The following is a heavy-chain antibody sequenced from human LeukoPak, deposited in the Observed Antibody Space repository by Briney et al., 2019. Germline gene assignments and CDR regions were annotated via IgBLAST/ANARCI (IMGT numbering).Heavy chain of an antibody. CDR1: GFTFSSYA. CDR2: ISGSGGST. J-gene: IGHJ4*02. D-gene: IGHD2-2*01. Sequence: PGGSLRLSCAASGFTFSSYAMSWVRQAPGQGLEWVSTISGSGGSTYYADSVKGRFTISRDNSKNTLYLQMNSLRAEDTAVYYCAKYCSSTSCLTQDDYWGQGTLVTVSS. V-gene: IGHV3-23*01. CDR3: AKYCSSTSCLTQDDY.